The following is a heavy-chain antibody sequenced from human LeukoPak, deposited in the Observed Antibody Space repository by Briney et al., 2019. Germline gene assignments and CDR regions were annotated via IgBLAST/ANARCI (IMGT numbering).Heavy chain of an antibody. V-gene: IGHV3-23*01. CDR3: AKGFTAMVTIGVY. CDR2: ISGGGETT. J-gene: IGHJ4*02. D-gene: IGHD5-18*01. CDR1: GFTFNNYA. Sequence: RTGGSLRLSCAASGFTFNNYAMNWVRQAPGKGLEWVSSISGGGETTYYADSAKGRFTISRDNSQNTLYLQMNSLRAEDTAVYYCAKGFTAMVTIGVYWGQGTLVTVSS.